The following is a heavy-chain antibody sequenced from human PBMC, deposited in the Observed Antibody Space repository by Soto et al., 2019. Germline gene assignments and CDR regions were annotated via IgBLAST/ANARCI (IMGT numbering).Heavy chain of an antibody. CDR3: AHASYGSGVIDY. CDR2: IYWDDDK. D-gene: IGHD3-10*01. J-gene: IGHJ4*02. Sequence: QITLKESGPTLVKPTQTLTLTCTFSGFSLSTSGVGVGWIRQPPGKALEWLALIYWDDDKRYSPSLKSRLTTPKDTAKNHVVLTMTNMDPVDTATYYCAHASYGSGVIDYWGQGTLVTVSS. V-gene: IGHV2-5*02. CDR1: GFSLSTSGVG.